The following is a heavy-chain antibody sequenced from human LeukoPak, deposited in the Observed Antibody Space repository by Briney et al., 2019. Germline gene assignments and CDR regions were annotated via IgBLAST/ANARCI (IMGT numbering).Heavy chain of an antibody. CDR2: IRYDGSNK. CDR1: GFTFSSYG. CDR3: AKERRGAPPGLDY. D-gene: IGHD1-14*01. V-gene: IGHV3-30*02. Sequence: PGGSLRLSCAASGFTFSSYGMHWVRQAPGKGLEWVAFIRYDGSNKYYADSVKGRFTISRDNSKNTLYLQMNSLRAEDTAVYYCAKERRGAPPGLDYWGQGTLVTVSS. J-gene: IGHJ4*02.